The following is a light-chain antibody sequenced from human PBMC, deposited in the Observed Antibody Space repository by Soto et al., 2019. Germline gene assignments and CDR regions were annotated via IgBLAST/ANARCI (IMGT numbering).Light chain of an antibody. Sequence: DIQMTQSPSTLSASVGDGVTITCRASQTISGWLAWYQQRPGKAPKLLISDASSLRSGVPSRFSGSGSGTEFTLTISSLQHDDFGSYYCQQYKSYPWTFGHGTTVEV. J-gene: IGKJ1*01. CDR3: QQYKSYPWT. CDR1: QTISGW. CDR2: DAS. V-gene: IGKV1-5*01.